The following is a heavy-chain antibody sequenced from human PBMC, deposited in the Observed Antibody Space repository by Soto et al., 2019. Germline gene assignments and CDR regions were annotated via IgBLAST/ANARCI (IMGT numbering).Heavy chain of an antibody. Sequence: QVQLLQSGAEVKKPGSSVKVSCKVSGGAFTNFGLNWVRHVPGQGLEWLGGIIPLHNTSNYSLKFLGRGSVTADITSSTVYMHLSGLTSDDTATYYCAIWSHCNALYYRRMDVWGQGTTVTVSS. CDR2: IIPLHNTS. CDR1: GGAFTNFG. V-gene: IGHV1-69*06. D-gene: IGHD3-22*01. CDR3: AIWSHCNALYYRRMDV. J-gene: IGHJ6*02.